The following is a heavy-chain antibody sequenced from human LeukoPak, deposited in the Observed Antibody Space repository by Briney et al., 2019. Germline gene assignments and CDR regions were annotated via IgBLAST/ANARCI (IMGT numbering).Heavy chain of an antibody. D-gene: IGHD3-16*02. CDR1: GFTFGDYA. CDR3: TRASGVDYVWGSYRYNFDY. Sequence: GGSLRLSCTASGFTFGDYAMSWVRQAPGKGLEWVGFIRSKAYGGTTEYAASVKGRFTISRDDSKSIAYLQMNSLKTEDTAVYYCTRASGVDYVWGSYRYNFDYWGQGTLVTVSS. J-gene: IGHJ4*02. CDR2: IRSKAYGGTT. V-gene: IGHV3-49*04.